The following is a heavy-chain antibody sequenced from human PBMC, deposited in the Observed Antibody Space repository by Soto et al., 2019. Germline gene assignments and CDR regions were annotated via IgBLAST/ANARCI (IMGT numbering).Heavy chain of an antibody. J-gene: IGHJ6*02. CDR3: ARGPGYGDSHYYYGMDV. Sequence: QVQLQESGPGLVKPSQTLSLTCTVSGGSISSGGYYWSWIRQHPGKGLEWIGYIYYSGSTYYNPSLKSRVTISVDTSKNQFSRKLSSVTAADTAVYYCARGPGYGDSHYYYGMDVWGQGTTVTVSS. CDR2: IYYSGST. CDR1: GGSISSGGYY. V-gene: IGHV4-31*03. D-gene: IGHD4-17*01.